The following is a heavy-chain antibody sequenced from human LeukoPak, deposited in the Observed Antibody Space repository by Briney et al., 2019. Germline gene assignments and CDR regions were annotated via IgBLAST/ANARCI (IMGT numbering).Heavy chain of an antibody. CDR3: ARGDYHDSGGFFNDAFDI. CDR1: GFTFSTYW. Sequence: PGGSLRLSCAASGFTFSTYWMSWVRQAPGKGLEWVANIKQDGSEKYYVDSVKGRFTISRDNAKSSLYLQMNSLRVEDTAVYYCARGDYHDSGGFFNDAFDIWGQGTLVTVSS. V-gene: IGHV3-7*01. D-gene: IGHD3-22*01. J-gene: IGHJ3*02. CDR2: IKQDGSEK.